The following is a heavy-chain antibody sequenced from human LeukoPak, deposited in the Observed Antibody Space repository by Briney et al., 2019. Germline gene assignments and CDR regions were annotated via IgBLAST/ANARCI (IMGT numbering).Heavy chain of an antibody. J-gene: IGHJ4*02. V-gene: IGHV4-4*07. D-gene: IGHD3/OR15-3a*01. CDR3: ASQGGYFSTGYAQPFDY. Sequence: SETLSLTCTVSGGSISSYYWSWIRQPAGKGLEWIGRIYTSGSTNYNPSLKSRVTMSVDTSKNQFSLKLSSVTAADTAVYYCASQGGYFSTGYAQPFDYWGQGTLVTVSS. CDR1: GGSISSYY. CDR2: IYTSGST.